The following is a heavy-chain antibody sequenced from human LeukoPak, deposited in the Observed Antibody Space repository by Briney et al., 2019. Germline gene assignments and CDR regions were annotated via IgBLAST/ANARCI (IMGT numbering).Heavy chain of an antibody. CDR1: GFTFSSYS. D-gene: IGHD2-15*01. CDR2: ISSSSGTI. Sequence: PGGSLRLSCAASGFTFSSYSMNWVRQAPGKGLVWVSYISSSSGTIHYADSVKGRFTISRDNAKRSMYLQMNSLRAEDTAVYYCASEYCSGGSCSGFDYWGQGILVTVSS. J-gene: IGHJ4*02. V-gene: IGHV3-48*01. CDR3: ASEYCSGGSCSGFDY.